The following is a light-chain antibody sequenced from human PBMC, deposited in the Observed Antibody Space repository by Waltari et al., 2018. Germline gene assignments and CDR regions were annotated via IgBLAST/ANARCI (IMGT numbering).Light chain of an antibody. V-gene: IGLV2-23*02. CDR2: EVT. Sequence: QSALTQPASVSGSPGQSITISCTGTSSDVGSYNAVSWYQKHPGKAPKLMIYEVTKRPSGIPYRFSGSKSGNTASLTISGLQAEDEADYYCCSYASTDSYVFGTGTKVTVL. CDR1: SSDVGSYNA. J-gene: IGLJ1*01. CDR3: CSYASTDSYV.